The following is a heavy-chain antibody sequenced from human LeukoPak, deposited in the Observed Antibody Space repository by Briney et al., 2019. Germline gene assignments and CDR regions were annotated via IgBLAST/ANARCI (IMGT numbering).Heavy chain of an antibody. CDR2: ISGSGGST. CDR1: GFTFSSYA. CDR3: AKDPRTYYDFWSGYPD. D-gene: IGHD3-3*01. V-gene: IGHV3-23*01. Sequence: GGSLRLSCAASGFTFSSYAMSWVRQAPGKGLEWVSAISGSGGSTYYADSVKGRFTISRDNSKNTLYLQMNSLRAEVTAVYYCAKDPRTYYDFWSGYPDWGQGTLVTVSS. J-gene: IGHJ4*02.